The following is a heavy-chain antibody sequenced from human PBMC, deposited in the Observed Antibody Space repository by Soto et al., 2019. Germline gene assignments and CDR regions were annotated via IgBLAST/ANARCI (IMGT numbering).Heavy chain of an antibody. CDR2: ISGSGGRS. CDR3: AKAYFVWSSEQPYYFDY. Sequence: EVQLLDSGGGLVQPGGSLRLSCADSGFTFSNYAMTWVRQGPGKGLEWVSGISGSGGRSYYADSVKGRFTISRDNSKSTLYLQMNSLRAEDTAVYYCAKAYFVWSSEQPYYFDYWGQGTLVTGSS. D-gene: IGHD3-16*01. V-gene: IGHV3-23*01. CDR1: GFTFSNYA. J-gene: IGHJ4*02.